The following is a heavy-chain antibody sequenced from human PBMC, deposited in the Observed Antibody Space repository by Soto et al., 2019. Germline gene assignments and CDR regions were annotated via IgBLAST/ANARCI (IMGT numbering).Heavy chain of an antibody. CDR3: MKAHESGDFLGMSV. J-gene: IGHJ6*02. D-gene: IGHD3-10*01. CDR2: MYKTGET. CDR1: GGSVSTGMKY. V-gene: IGHV4-61*01. Sequence: SETMSLTCTVSGGSVSTGMKYWGWVRQPPGKALEFIGYMYKTGETLLNSSLKSRVTLSMETSKNQFSLTLSSVTAADTAVYFCMKAHESGDFLGMSVWGPGTTVTVSS.